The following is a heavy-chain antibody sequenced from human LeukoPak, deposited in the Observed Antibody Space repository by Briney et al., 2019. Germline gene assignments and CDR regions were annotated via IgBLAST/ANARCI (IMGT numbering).Heavy chain of an antibody. J-gene: IGHJ4*02. D-gene: IGHD6-19*01. Sequence: ASVKVSCKASGYSFSSYGITWVRQAPGQGREWMGWISGYNGNTKYAQNFQDRVTMTTDTTTSTAYMELRSLRSDDTAVYYCARDHVAVSGTGVFDYWGQGTLVTVSS. CDR1: GYSFSSYG. CDR3: ARDHVAVSGTGVFDY. V-gene: IGHV1-18*01. CDR2: ISGYNGNT.